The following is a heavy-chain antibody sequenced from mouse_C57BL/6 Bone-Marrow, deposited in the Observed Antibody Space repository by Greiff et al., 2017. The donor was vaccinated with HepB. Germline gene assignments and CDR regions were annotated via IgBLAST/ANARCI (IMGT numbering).Heavy chain of an antibody. CDR1: GFNIKNTY. CDR3: AEGAMRWFPLFAY. J-gene: IGHJ3*01. D-gene: IGHD2-3*01. V-gene: IGHV14-3*01. CDR2: IDPANGNT. Sequence: VQLQQSVAELVRPGASVKLSCTASGFNIKNTYMHWVKQRPEQGLEWIGRIDPANGNTKYAPKFQGKATITADTSSNTAYLQLSSLTSEDTAIYYCAEGAMRWFPLFAYWGQGTLVTVSA.